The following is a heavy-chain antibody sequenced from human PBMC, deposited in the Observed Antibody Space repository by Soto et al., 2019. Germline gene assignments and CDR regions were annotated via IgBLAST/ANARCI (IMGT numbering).Heavy chain of an antibody. CDR2: IYFSGST. J-gene: IGHJ4*02. CDR1: GDSMNPYY. V-gene: IGHV4-59*01. Sequence: QVQLQESGPGLVKPSETLSLTCTVSGDSMNPYYWSWIRQPPGKGLEWIGYIYFSGSTNFNPSLKSSVTLSLDTSKRQFFLTLTSVTAADTAVYYCARAWAVPGSHWGDWGRGTLVTVSS. D-gene: IGHD6-19*01. CDR3: ARAWAVPGSHWGD.